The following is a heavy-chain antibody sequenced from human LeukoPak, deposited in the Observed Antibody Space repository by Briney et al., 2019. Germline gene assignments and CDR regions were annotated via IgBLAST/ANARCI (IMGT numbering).Heavy chain of an antibody. J-gene: IGHJ4*02. Sequence: PGGSLRLSCAASGFTFSSYAMSWVRQAPGKGLEWVSAISGSGGSTYYADSVKGRFTISRDNAKNSLYLQMNSLRAEDTAVYYRARGGHSSSWYADYWGQGTLVTVSS. CDR2: ISGSGGST. D-gene: IGHD6-13*01. CDR3: ARGGHSSSWYADY. CDR1: GFTFSSYA. V-gene: IGHV3-23*01.